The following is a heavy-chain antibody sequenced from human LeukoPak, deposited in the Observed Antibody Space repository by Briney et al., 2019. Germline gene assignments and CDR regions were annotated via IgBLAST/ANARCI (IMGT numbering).Heavy chain of an antibody. CDR3: ARGRISPDY. CDR1: GFTFSDYG. Sequence: GGSLRLSCAASGFTFSDYGMSWVRQAPGKGLEWVSGISGSRGGTYYVDSVKGRFTISRDNSKNTLYLQMHSLRAEDTALYYCARGRISPDYRGQGILVTVSS. CDR2: ISGSRGGT. J-gene: IGHJ4*02. D-gene: IGHD3-3*02. V-gene: IGHV3-23*01.